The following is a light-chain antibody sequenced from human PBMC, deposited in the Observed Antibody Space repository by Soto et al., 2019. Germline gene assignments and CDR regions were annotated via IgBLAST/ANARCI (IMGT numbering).Light chain of an antibody. V-gene: IGKV3-11*01. Sequence: EIVLTQSPATLSLSPGERATLPCRASQSVSTSLAWYQQRPGQAPRLLIYDVSNRAAGVPARFSGSGSGTDFTLTISNLEPADFAIYYCQERSNWPRLTFGGGTTVEIK. CDR3: QERSNWPRLT. J-gene: IGKJ4*01. CDR1: QSVSTS. CDR2: DVS.